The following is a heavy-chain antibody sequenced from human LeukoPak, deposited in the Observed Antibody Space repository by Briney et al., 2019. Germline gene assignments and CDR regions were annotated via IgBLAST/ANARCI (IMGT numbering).Heavy chain of an antibody. D-gene: IGHD3-10*01. CDR1: GGSFSGYY. Sequence: PSETLSLTCAVYGGSFSGYYWSWIRQPPGKGLEWIGEINHSGSTNYNPSLKSRVTISVDTSKNQFSLKLSSVTAADTAVYYCARHSSVLLWFGELLYYYYMDVWGKGTTVTISS. CDR2: INHSGST. CDR3: ARHSSVLLWFGELLYYYYMDV. V-gene: IGHV4-34*01. J-gene: IGHJ6*03.